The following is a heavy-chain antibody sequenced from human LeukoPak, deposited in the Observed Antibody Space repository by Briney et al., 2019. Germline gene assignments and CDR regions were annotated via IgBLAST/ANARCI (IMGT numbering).Heavy chain of an antibody. CDR3: ARLYSSSKYYQYGMDV. Sequence: ASVKVSCKASGGTFSSYAISWVRQAPGQGLEWMGWINPNSGGTNYAQRFQGRVTMTRDTSISTAYMELSRLRSDDTAVYYCARLYSSSKYYQYGMDVWGQGTTVTVSS. CDR1: GGTFSSYA. D-gene: IGHD6-6*01. J-gene: IGHJ6*02. V-gene: IGHV1-2*02. CDR2: INPNSGGT.